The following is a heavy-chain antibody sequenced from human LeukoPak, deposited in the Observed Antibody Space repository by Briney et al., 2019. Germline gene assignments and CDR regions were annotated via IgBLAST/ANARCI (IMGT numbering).Heavy chain of an antibody. V-gene: IGHV1-69*06. CDR3: ARDRGSYYYDSSGYPFDY. J-gene: IGHJ4*02. CDR1: GGTFSSYA. CDR2: IIPIFGTA. Sequence: SVKVSCKASGGTFSSYAISWVRQAPGQGLEWMGGIIPIFGTANYAQKFQGRVTITADKSTSTAYMELSSLRSEDTAVYYCARDRGSYYYDSSGYPFDYWGQGTLVTVPS. D-gene: IGHD3-22*01.